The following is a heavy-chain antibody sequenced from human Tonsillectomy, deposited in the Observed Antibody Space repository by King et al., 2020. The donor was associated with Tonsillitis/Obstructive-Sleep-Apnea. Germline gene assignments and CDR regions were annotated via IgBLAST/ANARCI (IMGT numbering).Heavy chain of an antibody. CDR2: INPNSGGT. D-gene: IGHD6-13*01. Sequence: VQLVESGAEVKKPEASVKVSCKASGYTFTDYLIHWVRQAPGQGLEWMGRINPNSGGTDYAQKFQGRVTMTRDTSISTAYMELSSLRSDDTAVYYCARQPSRWYYMDVWGKGTTVTVS. V-gene: IGHV1-2*06. J-gene: IGHJ6*03. CDR1: GYTFTDYL. CDR3: ARQPSRWYYMDV.